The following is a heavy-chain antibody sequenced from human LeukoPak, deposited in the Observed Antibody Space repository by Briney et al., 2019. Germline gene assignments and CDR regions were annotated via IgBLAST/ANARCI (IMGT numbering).Heavy chain of an antibody. D-gene: IGHD6-13*01. CDR3: ARVNDRKQPPSYYFDY. CDR1: GGSISSYY. Sequence: SETLSLTCTVFGGSISSYYWSWIRQPAGKGLEWIGRIYTSGSTNYNPSLKSRVTMSVDTSKNQFSLKLSSVTAADTAVYYCARVNDRKQPPSYYFDYWGQGTLVTVSS. J-gene: IGHJ4*02. V-gene: IGHV4-4*07. CDR2: IYTSGST.